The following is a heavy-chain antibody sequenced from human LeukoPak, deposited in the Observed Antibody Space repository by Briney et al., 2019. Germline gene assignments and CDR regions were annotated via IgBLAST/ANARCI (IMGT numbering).Heavy chain of an antibody. CDR3: ASTADDYAALAGWFDP. J-gene: IGHJ5*02. D-gene: IGHD4-17*01. V-gene: IGHV4-39*01. CDR1: GGSTSSHSYF. Sequence: SETLSLTCTVSGGSTSSHSYFWGWIRQPPGKGLEWIGSVSYSGPTYYNPSLKSRVTISVDTSKNQFSLKMTSVSAADTAVYYCASTADDYAALAGWFDPWGQGTLVIVSS. CDR2: VSYSGPT.